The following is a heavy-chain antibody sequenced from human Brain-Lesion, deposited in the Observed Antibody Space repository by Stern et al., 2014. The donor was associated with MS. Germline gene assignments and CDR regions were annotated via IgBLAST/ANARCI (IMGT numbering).Heavy chain of an antibody. J-gene: IGHJ4*02. Sequence: QLVQSGPEMKKPGTSVNVSCKASGFTFTSSTVQWVRQALGKRLEWIGWIVVGTGKANYAQKFQGRVTISRDLSTDTAYMELSSLRSDDTAIYYCAAVSTWGPWGQGTPVTVSS. V-gene: IGHV1-58*03. CDR2: IVVGTGKA. D-gene: IGHD3-16*01. CDR3: AAVSTWGP. CDR1: GFTFTSST.